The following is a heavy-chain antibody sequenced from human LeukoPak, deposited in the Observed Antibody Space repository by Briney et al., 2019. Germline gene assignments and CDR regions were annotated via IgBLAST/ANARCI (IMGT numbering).Heavy chain of an antibody. D-gene: IGHD3-10*01. Sequence: SETLSLTCAVSGGSISSGGYSWSWTRQPPGKGLEWIGYIYHSGSTYYNPSLKSRVTISVDRSKNQFSLKLSSVTAADTAVYYCARVPSMVRGGTYYYYGIDVWGQGTTVTVSS. J-gene: IGHJ6*02. CDR2: IYHSGST. V-gene: IGHV4-30-2*01. CDR3: ARVPSMVRGGTYYYYGIDV. CDR1: GGSISSGGYS.